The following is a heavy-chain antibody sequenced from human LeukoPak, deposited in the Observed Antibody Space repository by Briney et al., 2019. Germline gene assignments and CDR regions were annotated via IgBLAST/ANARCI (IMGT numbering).Heavy chain of an antibody. Sequence: TLSLTCTVSGGSISSGSYYWSWIRQPAGKGLEWIGRIYTSGSTNYNPSLKSRVTISVDTSKNQFSLKLSSVTAADTAVYYCARDLGLGSLFDYWGQGTLVTVSS. CDR1: GGSISSGSYY. J-gene: IGHJ4*02. D-gene: IGHD7-27*01. V-gene: IGHV4-61*02. CDR3: ARDLGLGSLFDY. CDR2: IYTSGST.